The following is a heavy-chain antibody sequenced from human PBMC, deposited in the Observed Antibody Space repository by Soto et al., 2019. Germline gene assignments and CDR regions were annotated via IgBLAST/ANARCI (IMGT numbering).Heavy chain of an antibody. J-gene: IGHJ4*02. Sequence: QITLKESGPTLVRPTQPLTLTCAFSGFSLSTSGVGVGWIRQPPGKALEWLAVIYWDDSKHYSPSLRSRLTITKDTPKNQVVLTMTNMDPMDTGTYYCAHKGPEDWPLDYWGQGTLVTVSS. CDR3: AHKGPEDWPLDY. CDR2: IYWDDSK. V-gene: IGHV2-5*02. D-gene: IGHD3-9*01. CDR1: GFSLSTSGVG.